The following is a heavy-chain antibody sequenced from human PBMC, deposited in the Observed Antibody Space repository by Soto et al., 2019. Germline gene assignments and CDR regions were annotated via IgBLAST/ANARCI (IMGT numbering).Heavy chain of an antibody. J-gene: IGHJ4*02. Sequence: ASVKVSCKASGYTFTSYGISWVRQAPGQGLEWMGWVNPYNGNTKYAQKLQGRVTMTTDTSTSTAYMELRSLRSDDTAVYYCARDAAVGLFDYWGQGTLVTVSS. CDR3: ARDAAVGLFDY. CDR2: VNPYNGNT. D-gene: IGHD1-26*01. V-gene: IGHV1-18*01. CDR1: GYTFTSYG.